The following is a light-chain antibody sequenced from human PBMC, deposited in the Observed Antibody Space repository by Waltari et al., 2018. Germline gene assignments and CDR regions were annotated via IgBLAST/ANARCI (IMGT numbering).Light chain of an antibody. CDR2: QVT. CDR3: CSYAGSGSLVV. Sequence: QSALPQPASVSGSPGQSITISCTGTSSVVGTHDLVSWYQQHPGKAPKLIIYQVTRRPSGLFYRFSGSKSGNTASLTISGIQADDEADYYCCSYAGSGSLVVFGEGTRLTVL. J-gene: IGLJ2*01. V-gene: IGLV2-23*02. CDR1: SSVVGTHDL.